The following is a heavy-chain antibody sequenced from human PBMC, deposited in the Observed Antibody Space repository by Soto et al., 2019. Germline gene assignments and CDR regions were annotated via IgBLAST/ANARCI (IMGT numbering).Heavy chain of an antibody. J-gene: IGHJ6*03. Sequence: EVQLVESGGDLVQPGGSLRLSCVASGFTFSSYCIHWVRQAPGKGLVWVSRINGDGGTTNYADYVKGQLTISRDNAKNTVYLQVNSLGAEDTAVYYCARGSRGYYYMDVWGRGTPLTV. CDR1: GFTFSSYC. CDR3: ARGSRGYYYMDV. CDR2: INGDGGTT. V-gene: IGHV3-74*01.